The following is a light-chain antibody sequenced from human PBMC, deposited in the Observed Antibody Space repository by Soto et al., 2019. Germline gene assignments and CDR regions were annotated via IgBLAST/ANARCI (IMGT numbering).Light chain of an antibody. CDR3: QQYASSRT. Sequence: EVVLTQSPGTLSLSPGERATLSCRASQSFTNNYLAWFQQKPGQAPRLLMYGASSRATGIPDRFSGSGSGTDFTLTITRLEPEDFAVYYCQQYASSRTFGQGTKVAIK. CDR2: GAS. V-gene: IGKV3-20*01. CDR1: QSFTNNY. J-gene: IGKJ1*01.